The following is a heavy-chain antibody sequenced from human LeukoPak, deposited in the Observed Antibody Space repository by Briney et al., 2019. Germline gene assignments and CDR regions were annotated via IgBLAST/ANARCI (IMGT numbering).Heavy chain of an antibody. Sequence: ASVKVSCKVSGYTLTELSMHWVRQAPGKGLEWMGGFDPEDGETIYAQKFQGRVTMTEDTSTDTAYMELSSLRSEDTAVYYCATDSNGGLAIKNWGQGTLVTVSS. D-gene: IGHD2-8*01. CDR3: ATDSNGGLAIKN. CDR2: FDPEDGET. V-gene: IGHV1-24*01. J-gene: IGHJ4*02. CDR1: GYTLTELS.